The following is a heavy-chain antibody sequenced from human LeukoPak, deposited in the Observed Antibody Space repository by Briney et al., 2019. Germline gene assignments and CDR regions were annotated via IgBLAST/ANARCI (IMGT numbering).Heavy chain of an antibody. D-gene: IGHD3-10*01. CDR2: INPNSGGT. J-gene: IGHJ6*02. CDR3: ARGGSPEGYYYYGMDV. V-gene: IGHV1-2*04. CDR1: GYTFTGYY. Sequence: GASVKVSCKASGYTFTGYYMHWVRQAPGQGFEWMGWINPNSGGTNYAQKFQGWVTMTRDTSISTAYMELSRLRSDDTAVYYCARGGSPEGYYYYGMDVWGQGTTVTVSS.